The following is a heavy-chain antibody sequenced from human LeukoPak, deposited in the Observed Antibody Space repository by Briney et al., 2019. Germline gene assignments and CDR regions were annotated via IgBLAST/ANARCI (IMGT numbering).Heavy chain of an antibody. CDR2: IIPILGIA. D-gene: IGHD3-3*01. J-gene: IGHJ6*02. CDR1: GGTFSSYA. V-gene: IGHV1-69*04. Sequence: GASVKVSCKASGGTFSSYAISWVRQAPGQGLEWMGRIIPILGIANYAQKFQGRVTITAGKSTSTAYMELSSLRSEDTAVYYCARDFWSGYPSPYGMDVWGQGTTVTVSS. CDR3: ARDFWSGYPSPYGMDV.